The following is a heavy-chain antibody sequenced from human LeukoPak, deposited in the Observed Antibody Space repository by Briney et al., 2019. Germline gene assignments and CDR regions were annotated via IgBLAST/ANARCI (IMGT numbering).Heavy chain of an antibody. V-gene: IGHV4-38-2*02. CDR2: IYHSGST. J-gene: IGHJ4*02. CDR1: GYSISSGYY. D-gene: IGHD3-10*01. Sequence: MSSETLSLTCTVSGYSISSGYYWGWIRQPPGQGLGWIGSIYHSGSTYYNPSLKSRVTISVDTSKNQFSLKLSSVTAADTAVYYCARLKLPWFGELLLKPTGYFDYWGQGTLVTVSS. CDR3: ARLKLPWFGELLLKPTGYFDY.